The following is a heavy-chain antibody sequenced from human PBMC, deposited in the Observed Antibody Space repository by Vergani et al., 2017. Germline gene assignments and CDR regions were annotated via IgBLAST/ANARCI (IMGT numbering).Heavy chain of an antibody. Sequence: QVQLVQSGAEVKKPGASVKVSCKASGYTFTGYYMHWARQAPGQGLEWMGWINPNSGGTNYAQKFQGRVTMTRDTSISTSYMELSRLSSDDTAVYYCARNRPGDYVWGSYRPWGQGTLVTVSS. J-gene: IGHJ5*02. CDR1: GYTFTGYY. D-gene: IGHD3-16*02. CDR3: ARNRPGDYVWGSYRP. CDR2: INPNSGGT. V-gene: IGHV1-2*02.